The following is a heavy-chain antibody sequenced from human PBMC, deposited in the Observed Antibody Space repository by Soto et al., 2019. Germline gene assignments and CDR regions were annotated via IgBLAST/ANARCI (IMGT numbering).Heavy chain of an antibody. CDR1: GFTFSSYD. D-gene: IGHD3-22*01. J-gene: IGHJ6*02. Sequence: EVQLVESGGGLVQPGGSLRLSGAASGFTFSSYDMQWVRQATGKGLEWVSAIGTAGDTYYPGSVKGRFTIFRENAKNSLYLQMNSLRAGDTAVYYCARSPPGGYHYYYGMDVWGQGTTVTVSS. CDR2: IGTAGDT. CDR3: ARSPPGGYHYYYGMDV. V-gene: IGHV3-13*04.